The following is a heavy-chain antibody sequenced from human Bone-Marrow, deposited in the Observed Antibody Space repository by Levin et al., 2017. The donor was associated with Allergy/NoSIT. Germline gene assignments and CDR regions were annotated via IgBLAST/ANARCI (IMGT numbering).Heavy chain of an antibody. V-gene: IGHV4-4*02. Sequence: PSETLSLTCTVSGAPMTSNDWWTWVRQPPGKGLEWLGEVSHRGNANYNPSLKNRVTISVDQSMKQFSLRVTSVTAADTAVYYCAREKQFQLPLYYFYYYMDVWGKGTTVIVSS. D-gene: IGHD4-11*01. CDR3: AREKQFQLPLYYFYYYMDV. J-gene: IGHJ6*03. CDR1: GAPMTSNDW. CDR2: VSHRGNA.